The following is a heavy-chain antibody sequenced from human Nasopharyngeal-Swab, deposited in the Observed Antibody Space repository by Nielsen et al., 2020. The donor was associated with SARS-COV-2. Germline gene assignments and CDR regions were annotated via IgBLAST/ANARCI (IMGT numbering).Heavy chain of an antibody. V-gene: IGHV3-53*01. CDR1: GFSVSGNTY. CDR2: IHADGNT. D-gene: IGHD6-13*01. CDR3: ASRGASADPSTRDLPFSRRTFDL. Sequence: GESLKISCAASGFSVSGNTYMSWVRQAPGTGLEWVSTIHADGNTYYADSVRGRFTSSRDNSKNTVSLQLNSLRAEDTAVYYCASRGASADPSTRDLPFSRRTFDLWGRGTLVTVSS. J-gene: IGHJ2*01.